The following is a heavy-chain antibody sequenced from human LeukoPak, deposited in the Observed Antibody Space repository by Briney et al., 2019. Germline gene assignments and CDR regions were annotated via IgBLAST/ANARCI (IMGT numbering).Heavy chain of an antibody. CDR1: GLTLSSYG. D-gene: IGHD2-15*01. CDR2: IRYDGSNK. V-gene: IGHV3-30*02. Sequence: VGSLRLSCAASGLTLSSYGMDWVRQAPGKGLEWVAFIRYDGSNKYYADSVKGRFTISRDNSKNTLYLQMNSLRAEDTAVFYCAKAPTSSPDIVVVGSWFDPWGQGTLVTVSS. J-gene: IGHJ5*02. CDR3: AKAPTSSPDIVVVGSWFDP.